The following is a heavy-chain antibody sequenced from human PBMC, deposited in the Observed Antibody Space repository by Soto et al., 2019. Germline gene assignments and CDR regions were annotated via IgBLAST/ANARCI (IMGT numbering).Heavy chain of an antibody. CDR2: IWYDGSNK. V-gene: IGHV3-33*01. J-gene: IGHJ6*02. CDR3: ARDGSYYYGMDV. CDR1: GFTFSSYG. Sequence: GGSLRLSCAASGFTFSSYGMHWVRQAPGKGLEWVAVIWYDGSNKYYADSVKGRFTISRDNSKNTLYLQMNGLRAEDTAVYYCARDGSYYYGMDVWGQGTTVTVS. D-gene: IGHD2-15*01.